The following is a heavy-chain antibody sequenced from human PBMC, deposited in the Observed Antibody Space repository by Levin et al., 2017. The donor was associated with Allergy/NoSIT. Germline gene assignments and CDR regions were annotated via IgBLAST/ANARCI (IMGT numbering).Heavy chain of an antibody. D-gene: IGHD2-15*01. CDR3: TTEDIVVVVAAMMGPDY. CDR2: IKSKTDGGTT. V-gene: IGHV3-15*01. J-gene: IGHJ4*02. Sequence: LSLTCAASGFTFSNAWMSWVRQAPGKGLEWVGRIKSKTDGGTTDYAAPVKGRFTISRDDSKNTLYLQMNSLKTEDTAVYYCTTEDIVVVVAAMMGPDYWGQGTLVTVSS. CDR1: GFTFSNAW.